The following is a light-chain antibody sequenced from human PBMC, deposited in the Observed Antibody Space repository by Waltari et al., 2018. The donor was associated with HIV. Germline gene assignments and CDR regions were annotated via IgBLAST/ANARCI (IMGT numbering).Light chain of an antibody. CDR1: LGVGSN. CDR2: GAA. J-gene: IGKJ2*01. CDR3: QQYNIRPRGNT. V-gene: IGKV3-15*01. Sequence: DIVMTQSPAILSVSPGERVTLSCRASLGVGSNLAWYQQKVGQAPRLLIYGAATRAAEIPVRFSGSGSVTDYTLTIDSLQSEDFATYYCQQYNIRPRGNTFGQGTKLQIK.